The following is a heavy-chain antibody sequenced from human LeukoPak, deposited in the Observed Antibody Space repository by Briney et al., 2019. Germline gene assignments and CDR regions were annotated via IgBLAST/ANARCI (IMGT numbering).Heavy chain of an antibody. CDR2: INPNSGGT. J-gene: IGHJ5*02. Sequence: ASVNVSCKASGYTFTGYYMHWVRQAPGQGLEWMGWINPNSGGTNYAQKFQGRVTMTRDTSISTAYMELSRLRSDDTAVYYCAREGSSSWSSWFDPGGQGTLITVSS. CDR3: AREGSSSWSSWFDP. D-gene: IGHD6-13*01. V-gene: IGHV1-2*02. CDR1: GYTFTGYY.